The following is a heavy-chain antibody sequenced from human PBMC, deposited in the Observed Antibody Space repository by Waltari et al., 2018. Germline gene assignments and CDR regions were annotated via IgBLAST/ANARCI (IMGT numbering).Heavy chain of an antibody. CDR2: ISYSGAT. CDR1: GGPITSNRHY. J-gene: IGHJ3*01. Sequence: QLHLQESGPGLVKPSETLSLTCSVSGGPITSNRHYWGWIRQPPGKGLEWTGTISYSGATYNSPSLKSRVTISVDTSKNQFSLKLSSVTAADTAVYYCATYVGASVGTAAFDVWGQGTMVTVSS. V-gene: IGHV4-39*01. CDR3: ATYVGASVGTAAFDV. D-gene: IGHD6-13*01.